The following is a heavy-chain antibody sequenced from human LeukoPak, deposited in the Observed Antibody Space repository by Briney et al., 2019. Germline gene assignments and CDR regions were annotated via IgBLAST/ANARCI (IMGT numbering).Heavy chain of an antibody. V-gene: IGHV4-59*01. CDR3: AKGHRNGGFDY. Sequence: SETLSLTCTVSGGSLSSDYWSWIRQPPGKGLEWVGYLSYSGSTNYNPSLKSAVTISVDTSKNQFSLRLNSVTAVDTAVYYCAKGHRNGGFDYWGQGTLVTVSS. CDR2: LSYSGST. CDR1: GGSLSSDY. D-gene: IGHD3-10*01. J-gene: IGHJ4*02.